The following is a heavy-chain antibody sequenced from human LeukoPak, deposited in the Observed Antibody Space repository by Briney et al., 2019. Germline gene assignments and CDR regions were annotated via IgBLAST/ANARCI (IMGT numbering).Heavy chain of an antibody. CDR1: GYTFTGYY. J-gene: IGHJ5*02. V-gene: IGHV1-8*03. D-gene: IGHD5-12*01. CDR2: MNPNSGNT. Sequence: GASVKVSCKASGYTFTGYYMHWVRQATGQGLEWMGWMNPNSGNTGYAQKFQGRVTITRNTSISTAYMELSSLRSEDTAVYYCARGDGSGYDYYGGNFWFDPWGQGTLVTVSS. CDR3: ARGDGSGYDYYGGNFWFDP.